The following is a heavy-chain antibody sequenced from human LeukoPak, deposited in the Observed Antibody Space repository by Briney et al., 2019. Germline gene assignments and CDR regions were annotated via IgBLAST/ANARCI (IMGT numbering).Heavy chain of an antibody. CDR1: GDSVSSNSAA. D-gene: IGHD2-2*01. V-gene: IGHV6-1*01. CDR3: ARDSKAIVVVPASGFDP. J-gene: IGHJ5*02. Sequence: SQTLSLTCAISGDSVSSNSAAWNWIRQSPSRGLEWLGRTYYRSKWYNDYAVSVKSRITTNPDTSKNQFSLQLNSVTPEDTAVYYCARDSKAIVVVPASGFDPWGQGTLVTVSS. CDR2: TYYRSKWYN.